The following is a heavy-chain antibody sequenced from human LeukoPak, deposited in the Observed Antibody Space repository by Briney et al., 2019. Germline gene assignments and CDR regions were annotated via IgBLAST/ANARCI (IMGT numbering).Heavy chain of an antibody. D-gene: IGHD6-19*01. J-gene: IGHJ4*02. CDR3: ARPYSSGIESVPSVDY. V-gene: IGHV3-11*03. Sequence: GGSLRLSCAASGFTFSDYYMSWIRQAPGKGLEWVSYISSSSSYTNYADSVKGRFTISRDNAKNSLYLQMNSLRAEDTAVYYRARPYSSGIESVPSVDYWGQGTLVTVSS. CDR2: ISSSSSYT. CDR1: GFTFSDYY.